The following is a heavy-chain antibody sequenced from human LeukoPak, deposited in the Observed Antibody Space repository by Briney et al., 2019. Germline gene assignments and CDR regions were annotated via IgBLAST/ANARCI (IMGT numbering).Heavy chain of an antibody. CDR1: GYGFTSYW. V-gene: IGHV5-51*01. D-gene: IGHD6-6*01. J-gene: IGHJ4*02. CDR2: ICPDDSDT. CDR3: ARVHSSSSPPDY. Sequence: GESLKISCQGFGYGFTSYWIGWVRQMPGKGLEWMGIICPDDSDTRYSPSFQGQVTTSADGSISTAYLQWSSLKASDTAMYYCARVHSSSSPPDYWGQGTLVTVSS.